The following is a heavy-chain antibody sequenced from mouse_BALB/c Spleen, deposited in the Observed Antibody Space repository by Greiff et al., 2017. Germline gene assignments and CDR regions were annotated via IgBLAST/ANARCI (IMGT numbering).Heavy chain of an antibody. J-gene: IGHJ4*01. CDR1: GFTFSSFG. CDR3: ARSSYDYDGYYYAMDY. CDR2: ISSGSSTI. D-gene: IGHD2-4*01. Sequence: DVQLVESGGGLEQPGGSRKLSCAASGFTFSSFGMHWVRQAPEKGLEWVAYISSGSSTIYYADTVKGRFTISRDNPKNTLFLQMTSLRSEDTAMYYCARSSYDYDGYYYAMDYWGQGTSVTVSS. V-gene: IGHV5-17*02.